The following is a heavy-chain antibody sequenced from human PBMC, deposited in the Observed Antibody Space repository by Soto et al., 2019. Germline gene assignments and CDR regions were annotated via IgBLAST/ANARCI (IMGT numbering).Heavy chain of an antibody. J-gene: IGHJ1*01. CDR2: ISYDGSNK. Sequence: QVQLVESGGGVVQPGRSLRLSCAASGFTFSSSGMHWVRQAPGKGLEWVAVISYDGSNKYYADSVKGRFTISRDNSKNTLYLQMNSLRAEDTAVYYCAKDGGEDVVVTAIGAEYFQHWGQGTLVTVSS. V-gene: IGHV3-30*18. CDR1: GFTFSSSG. D-gene: IGHD2-21*02. CDR3: AKDGGEDVVVTAIGAEYFQH.